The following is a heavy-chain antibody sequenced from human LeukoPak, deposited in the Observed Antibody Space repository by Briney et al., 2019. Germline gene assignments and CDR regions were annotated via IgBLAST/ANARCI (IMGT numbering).Heavy chain of an antibody. D-gene: IGHD2-2*01. CDR2: ISSDGSST. J-gene: IGHJ4*02. V-gene: IGHV3-74*01. Sequence: PGGSLRLSCAASGFTFSSYWMHWVRQAPGKGLVWVSRISSDGSSTNYADSVKGRFTISRDNAKNTLYLQMNSLRAEDTAVYYCASAPFSSSSCWGQGTLVTVSS. CDR3: ASAPFSSSSC. CDR1: GFTFSSYW.